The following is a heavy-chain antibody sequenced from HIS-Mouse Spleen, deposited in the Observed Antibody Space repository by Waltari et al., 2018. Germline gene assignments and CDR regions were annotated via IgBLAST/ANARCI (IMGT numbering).Heavy chain of an antibody. CDR3: ARGSGRWELLLPNWFDP. Sequence: QVPLVQCGAEVKKPGAPVKVSCKASGDPATGYYMPRGRQAPGQGLEWMGWINPNSGGPTYAQKFQGRVTMTRDTSISTAYMELSRLRSDDTAVYYCARGSGRWELLLPNWFDPWGQGTLVTVSS. V-gene: IGHV1-2*02. CDR1: GDPATGYY. J-gene: IGHJ5*02. D-gene: IGHD1-26*01. CDR2: INPNSGGP.